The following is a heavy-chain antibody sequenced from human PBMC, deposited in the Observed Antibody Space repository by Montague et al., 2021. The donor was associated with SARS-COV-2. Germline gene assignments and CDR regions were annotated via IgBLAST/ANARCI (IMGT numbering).Heavy chain of an antibody. CDR1: GFSLTSNGMC. CDR3: ARTAITLVDGVAGTFYLDH. CDR2: IYWDDDK. J-gene: IGHJ4*02. V-gene: IGHV2-70*11. D-gene: IGHD5-24*01. Sequence: PALVKPTQTLTLTCSVSGFSLTSNGMCVSWIRQAPGKALEWLARIYWDDDKYYSTSLKTRLTISRDTSRSRVVLTMTNMDPADTATYLCARTAITLVDGVAGTFYLDHWGQGTLVTVAA.